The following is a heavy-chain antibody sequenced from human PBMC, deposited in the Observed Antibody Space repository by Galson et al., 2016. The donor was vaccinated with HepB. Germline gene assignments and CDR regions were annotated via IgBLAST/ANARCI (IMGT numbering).Heavy chain of an antibody. CDR3: SSLTSNSSGYYLDY. D-gene: IGHD3-22*01. CDR1: GFTFSGSA. Sequence: SLRLSCAASGFTFSGSAMHWVRQASGQGLEWVGRIRSKANSYATAYAASVKGRFTISRDDSKNTAYLQMNSLKTEDTAVYYCSSLTSNSSGYYLDYWGQGTLVTVSS. J-gene: IGHJ4*02. CDR2: IRSKANSYAT. V-gene: IGHV3-73*01.